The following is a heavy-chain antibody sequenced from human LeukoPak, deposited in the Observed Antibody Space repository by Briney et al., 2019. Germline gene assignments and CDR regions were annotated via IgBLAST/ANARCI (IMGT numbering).Heavy chain of an antibody. J-gene: IGHJ5*02. V-gene: IGHV3-33*06. CDR1: GFTFSSYG. CDR3: AKGGSGLYRTYNWFDP. CDR2: MWYDGSNK. D-gene: IGHD6-19*01. Sequence: GGSLRLSCAASGFTFSSYGMHWVRQAPGKGLGWMAVMWYDGSNKYYADSVKGRFTISRDNSKNTLYLQMNSLRAEDTAVYYCAKGGSGLYRTYNWFDPWGQGTLVTVSS.